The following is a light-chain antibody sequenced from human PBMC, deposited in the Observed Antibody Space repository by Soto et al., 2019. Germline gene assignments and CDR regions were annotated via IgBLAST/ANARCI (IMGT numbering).Light chain of an antibody. Sequence: EIVLTQSPATLSLSPGERATLSCRASQSVSSYLVWYQQKPGQLPRLLLYDASNRASAIPARFGGSGSGTDFTLTISSLEAEDVAVYYCQQRSSSPSTFGGGTKVEIK. CDR2: DAS. CDR1: QSVSSY. V-gene: IGKV3-11*01. J-gene: IGKJ4*01. CDR3: QQRSSSPST.